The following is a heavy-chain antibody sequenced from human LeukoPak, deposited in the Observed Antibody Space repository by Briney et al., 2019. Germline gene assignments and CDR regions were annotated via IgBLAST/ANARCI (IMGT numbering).Heavy chain of an antibody. Sequence: GGSLRLSCAASGFTFSSYWMHWVRQAPGKGLVWVSRINSDGSSTSYADSVKGRFTISRDNAKDTLYLQMNSLRAEDSAVSYCVSSYCTGGSCYSASGYWGQGTLVTVSS. CDR3: VSSYCTGGSCYSASGY. J-gene: IGHJ4*02. CDR2: INSDGSST. V-gene: IGHV3-74*01. CDR1: GFTFSSYW. D-gene: IGHD2-15*01.